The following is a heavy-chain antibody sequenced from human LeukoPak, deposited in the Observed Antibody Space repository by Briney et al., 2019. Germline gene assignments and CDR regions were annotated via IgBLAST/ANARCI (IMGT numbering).Heavy chain of an antibody. J-gene: IGHJ3*02. D-gene: IGHD5-24*01. CDR3: ARARDGYNYRDAFDI. CDR2: IYYSGST. CDR1: GGSISSYY. V-gene: IGHV4-59*01. Sequence: SETLSLTCTVSGGSISSYYWSWIRQPPGKGLEWIGYIYYSGSTNYNPSLKSRVTISVDTSKNQFSLKLSSVTAADTAVYYCARARDGYNYRDAFDIWGQGTMVTVSS.